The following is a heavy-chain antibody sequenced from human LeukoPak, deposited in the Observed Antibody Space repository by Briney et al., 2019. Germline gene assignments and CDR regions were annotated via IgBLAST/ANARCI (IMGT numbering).Heavy chain of an antibody. J-gene: IGHJ4*02. CDR2: INSDGSST. CDR3: AREDTIFGGGDY. Sequence: GGSLRLSCAASGFTFSSYWMHWVRQAPGKGLVWVSRINSDGSSTSYADSVKGRFTISRDNAKNTLYLQMNSLRAEDTAGYYCAREDTIFGGGDYWGQGTLVTVSS. V-gene: IGHV3-74*01. CDR1: GFTFSSYW. D-gene: IGHD3-3*01.